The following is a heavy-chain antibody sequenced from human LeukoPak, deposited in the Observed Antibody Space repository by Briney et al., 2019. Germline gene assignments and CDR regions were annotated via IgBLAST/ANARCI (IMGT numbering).Heavy chain of an antibody. D-gene: IGHD3-16*01. CDR2: IYYSGNT. Sequence: SETLSLTCTVSGGSISSYYWSWIRQPPGKGLEWIGYIYYSGNTNYNPSLKSRVTISVDTSKNQFSLKLSSVTAADTAGYYCARLTHLGWYFDLWGRGTLVTVSS. V-gene: IGHV4-59*08. J-gene: IGHJ2*01. CDR3: ARLTHLGWYFDL. CDR1: GGSISSYY.